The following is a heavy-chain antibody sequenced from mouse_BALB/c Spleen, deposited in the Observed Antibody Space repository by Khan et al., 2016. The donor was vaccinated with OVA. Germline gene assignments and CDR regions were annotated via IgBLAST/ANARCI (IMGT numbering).Heavy chain of an antibody. V-gene: IGHV1S41*01. CDR3: TRSNCDSNSLYAMDY. CDR1: GYTFTSDW. Sequence: DLVKPGASVTLSCTASGYTFTSDWNNWIKQRPGQGLEWIGRDFPGSGSPYYNEMFKGKATVTVDKSASTAYIQLNSLSSEDSTIYFTTRSNCDSNSLYAMDYWGQGTSVTVSS. CDR2: DFPGSGSP. J-gene: IGHJ4*01. D-gene: IGHD6-2*01.